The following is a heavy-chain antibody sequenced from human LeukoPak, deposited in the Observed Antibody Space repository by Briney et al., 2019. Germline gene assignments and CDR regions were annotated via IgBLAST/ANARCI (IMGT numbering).Heavy chain of an antibody. CDR1: GFTFSAYS. V-gene: IGHV3-48*04. D-gene: IGHD5-24*01. J-gene: IGHJ4*02. Sequence: GGSLRLSCAASGFTFSAYSMNWVRQAPGKGLEWVSFISGGGGTIYYADSVKGRFTISRDNAKNSVFLQMNSLRVEDTAMYYCARWRGQQSEFDLWGQGTLVTVSS. CDR2: ISGGGGTI. CDR3: ARWRGQQSEFDL.